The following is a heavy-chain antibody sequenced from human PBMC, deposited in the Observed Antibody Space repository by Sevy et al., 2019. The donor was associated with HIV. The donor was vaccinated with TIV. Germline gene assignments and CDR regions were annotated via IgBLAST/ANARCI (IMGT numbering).Heavy chain of an antibody. Sequence: ASVKVSCKASGYTFTGYYMHWVRQAPGQGLEWMGWINPNSGGTNYAQKFQGRVTMTRDTSISTAYMELSRLRSDDTAVCYCARVGYYDSSGYLYWGQGTLVTVSS. CDR3: ARVGYYDSSGYLY. D-gene: IGHD3-22*01. CDR1: GYTFTGYY. V-gene: IGHV1-2*02. CDR2: INPNSGGT. J-gene: IGHJ4*02.